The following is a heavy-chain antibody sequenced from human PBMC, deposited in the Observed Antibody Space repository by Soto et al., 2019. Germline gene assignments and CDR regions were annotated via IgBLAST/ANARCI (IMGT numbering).Heavy chain of an antibody. V-gene: IGHV1-18*01. CDR1: GYTVTNYG. CDR3: ARDLITMIVVVIQPHDAFDI. Sequence: GAPGKGARKGSGYTVTNYGISWVRQAPRQGLEWFGWISPYNGNTNYAQTLPGRVTMTTDTSTSTAYMELRSLRSDDTAVYYCARDLITMIVVVIQPHDAFDIWGHGTMVTVSS. J-gene: IGHJ3*02. D-gene: IGHD3-22*01. CDR2: ISPYNGNT.